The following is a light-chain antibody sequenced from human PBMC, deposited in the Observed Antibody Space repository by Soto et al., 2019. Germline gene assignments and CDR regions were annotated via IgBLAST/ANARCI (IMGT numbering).Light chain of an antibody. V-gene: IGKV3-15*01. CDR2: GAS. J-gene: IGKJ5*01. CDR1: QSVRSS. Sequence: EIVLTQSPGTLSLSPGERATLSCRASQSVRSSLAWYQQKPGQAPRLLIYGASTRATGIPARFSGSGSETDFTLTISSLQSEDFAVYYCQQYNNWPPITFGQGTRLEIK. CDR3: QQYNNWPPIT.